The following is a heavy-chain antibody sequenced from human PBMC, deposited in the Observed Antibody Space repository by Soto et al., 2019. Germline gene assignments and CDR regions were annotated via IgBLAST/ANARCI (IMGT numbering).Heavy chain of an antibody. CDR1: GYTFNDYE. J-gene: IGHJ5*02. CDR2: MDPNSGET. D-gene: IGHD2-2*01. Sequence: QKQLVQSAAEVKKPGASVKVSCMTSGYTFNDYEINWVRQATGQGLEWIGWMDPNSGETGYAQRFQGRVTMTTSSPLSTAYLELSSQTSDDTAVYYCARIAMPARPRWYNWFDPWGQGTLVTVSS. V-gene: IGHV1-8*02. CDR3: ARIAMPARPRWYNWFDP.